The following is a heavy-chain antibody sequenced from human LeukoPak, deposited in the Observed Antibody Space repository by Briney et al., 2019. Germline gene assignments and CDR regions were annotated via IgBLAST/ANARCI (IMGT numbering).Heavy chain of an antibody. D-gene: IGHD1-14*01. Sequence: GGSLRLSCAASGFTFSRYSMNWVRQAPGKGLEWVSYISSSSSTIYYADSVKGRFTISRDNAKNSLYLQMNSLRAEDTAVYYCARNLNPRRFDPWGQGTLVTVSS. V-gene: IGHV3-48*01. CDR1: GFTFSRYS. J-gene: IGHJ5*02. CDR2: ISSSSSTI. CDR3: ARNLNPRRFDP.